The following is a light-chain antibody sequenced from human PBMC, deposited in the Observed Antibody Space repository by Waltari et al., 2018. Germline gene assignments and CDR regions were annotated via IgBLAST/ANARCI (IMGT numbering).Light chain of an antibody. Sequence: DPQLTQSPSSLSASAGDRVTITCRASQDISSYLAWYQQKPGKVPKLLNYHASTLQSGVPSRFSGSRSGTDFTLTISSLQPEDVATYYCQMGQTFGQGTKVEIK. J-gene: IGKJ1*01. CDR1: QDISSY. V-gene: IGKV1-27*01. CDR2: HAS. CDR3: QMGQT.